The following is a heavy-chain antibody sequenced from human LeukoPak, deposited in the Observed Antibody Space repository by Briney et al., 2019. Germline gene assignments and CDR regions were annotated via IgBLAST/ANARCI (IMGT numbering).Heavy chain of an antibody. D-gene: IGHD2-8*01. CDR1: GFTFSSSG. CDR3: AKEYCSNSVCHSLDY. V-gene: IGHV3-30*18. Sequence: AGGSLRLSCAASGFTFSSSGMHWVRQAPGKGLEWVAVISYDGSNKYYADSVKVRLTFSRDNSKNTLYLQMNSLRAEDTAVYYCAKEYCSNSVCHSLDYWGQGTLVTVSS. J-gene: IGHJ4*02. CDR2: ISYDGSNK.